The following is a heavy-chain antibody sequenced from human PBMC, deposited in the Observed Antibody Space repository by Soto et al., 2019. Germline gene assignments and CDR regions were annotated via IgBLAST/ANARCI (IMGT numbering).Heavy chain of an antibody. J-gene: IGHJ4*02. V-gene: IGHV3-23*01. D-gene: IGHD2-21*02. CDR1: GFTFSSYA. CDR3: AKDRTHIVVVTPFDY. Sequence: EVQLLESGGGLVQPGGSLRLSCAASAASGFTFSSYAMSWVRQAPGKGLEWVSAISGSGGSTYYADSVKGRFTISRDNSKNTLYLQMNSLRAEDTAVYYCAKDRTHIVVVTPFDYWGQGTLVTVSS. CDR2: ISGSGGST.